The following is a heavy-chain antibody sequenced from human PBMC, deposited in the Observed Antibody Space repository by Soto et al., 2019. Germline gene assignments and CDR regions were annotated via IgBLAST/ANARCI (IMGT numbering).Heavy chain of an antibody. V-gene: IGHV3-30*18. CDR3: AKGGWQWLVTSDFNY. J-gene: IGHJ4*02. D-gene: IGHD6-19*01. CDR2: VSHDGRNT. CDR1: GFTFSDYA. Sequence: VQLVESGGGVVQPGRSLRLSCAASGFTFSDYAMHWVRQAPGKGLEWVAVVSHDGRNTHYADSVKGRFTISRDSSKNTGSLEMTRLRAEDTAGFFCAKGGWQWLVTSDFNYWGQGALVTVSS.